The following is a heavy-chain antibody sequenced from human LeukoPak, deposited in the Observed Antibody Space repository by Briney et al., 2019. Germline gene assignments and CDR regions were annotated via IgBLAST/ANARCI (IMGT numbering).Heavy chain of an antibody. Sequence: SETLSLTCAVYGGSFSGYYWSWIRQPPGKGLEWIGEINHSGSTNYNPSLKSRVTISVDTSKNQFSLKLSSVTAADTAVYYCARDSGGILDNWFDPWGQGTLVTVSS. CDR1: GGSFSGYY. J-gene: IGHJ5*02. V-gene: IGHV4-34*01. D-gene: IGHD2/OR15-2a*01. CDR3: ARDSGGILDNWFDP. CDR2: INHSGST.